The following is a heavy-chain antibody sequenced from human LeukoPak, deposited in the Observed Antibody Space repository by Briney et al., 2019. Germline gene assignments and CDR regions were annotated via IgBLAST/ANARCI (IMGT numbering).Heavy chain of an antibody. Sequence: GGSLRLSCAASGFTFSSYNMNWVRQAPGKGLEWVSSISSSSSYIYYADSVKGRFTISRDNGKNSLYLQMNSLRAEDTAVYYCARDGEQQLVADYWGQRTLVTVSS. V-gene: IGHV3-21*01. D-gene: IGHD6-13*01. CDR3: ARDGEQQLVADY. CDR1: GFTFSSYN. CDR2: ISSSSSYI. J-gene: IGHJ4*02.